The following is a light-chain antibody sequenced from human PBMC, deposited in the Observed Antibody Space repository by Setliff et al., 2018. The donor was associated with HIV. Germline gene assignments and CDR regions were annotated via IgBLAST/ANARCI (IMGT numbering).Light chain of an antibody. CDR2: DVT. V-gene: IGLV2-14*03. Sequence: GSPGQSITISCIGTSSDVGGYDFVSWYQQRPDKAPKLIIFDVTERPSGVSHRFSGSKSGNTASLTISGLQTEDEGDYFCASYRSPATYVFGIGTKVTVL. CDR3: ASYRSPATYV. CDR1: SSDVGGYDF. J-gene: IGLJ1*01.